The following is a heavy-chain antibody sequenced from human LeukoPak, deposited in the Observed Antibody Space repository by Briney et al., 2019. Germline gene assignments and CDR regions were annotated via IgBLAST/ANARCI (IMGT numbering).Heavy chain of an antibody. CDR3: ASSDY. CDR2: ISSRSEST. Sequence: GGPLRLSCAASVFSFSSYAMSWLRQAPGKGVEWVSAISSRSESTWNVDPVKGRFTISRDNSKNTLYLQMNSLRAEDTAVYYCASSDYRGQGTLVTVSS. V-gene: IGHV3-23*01. J-gene: IGHJ4*02. CDR1: VFSFSSYA.